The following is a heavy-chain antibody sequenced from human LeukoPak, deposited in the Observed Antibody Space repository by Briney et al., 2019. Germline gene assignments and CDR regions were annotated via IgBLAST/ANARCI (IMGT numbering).Heavy chain of an antibody. J-gene: IGHJ4*02. V-gene: IGHV4-34*01. Sequence: GSLRLSCAASGFTFSSYSMNWIRQPPGKGLEWIGEINHSGSTNYNPSLKSRVTISVDTSKNQFSLKLSSVTAADTAVYYCARLLYYYDSSGSKRVDYFDYWGQGTLVTVSS. CDR3: ARLLYYYDSSGSKRVDYFDY. CDR1: GFTFSSYS. D-gene: IGHD3-22*01. CDR2: INHSGST.